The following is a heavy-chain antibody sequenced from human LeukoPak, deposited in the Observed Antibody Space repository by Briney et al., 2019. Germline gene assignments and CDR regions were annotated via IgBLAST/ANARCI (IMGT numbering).Heavy chain of an antibody. CDR2: INHSGST. CDR3: ARGPTGPSDV. V-gene: IGHV4-34*01. J-gene: IGHJ6*04. Sequence: NASETLSLTCAVYGGSFSGYYWSWIRQPPGKGLEWIGEINHSGSTNYNPSLKSRVTISVDTSKNQFSLKPSSVTAADTAVYYCARGPTGPSDVWGKGTIVTVSS. CDR1: GGSFSGYY.